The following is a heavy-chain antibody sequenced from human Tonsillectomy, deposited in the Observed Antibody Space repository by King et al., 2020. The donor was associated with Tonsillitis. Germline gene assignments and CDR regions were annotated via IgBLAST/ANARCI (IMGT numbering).Heavy chain of an antibody. J-gene: IGHJ4*02. CDR3: ALNIAATGLRDY. CDR1: GFTFSSYW. D-gene: IGHD6-13*01. CDR2: INNEGSST. V-gene: IGHV3-74*01. Sequence: VQLVESGGGLVQPGGSLRLSCAASGFTFSSYWMHWVRQAPEKGLVWVSRINNEGSSTNYADSVKGRFTISRDNAKNTLYLQMNSLRAEDTAVYYCALNIAATGLRDYRGQGTLAT.